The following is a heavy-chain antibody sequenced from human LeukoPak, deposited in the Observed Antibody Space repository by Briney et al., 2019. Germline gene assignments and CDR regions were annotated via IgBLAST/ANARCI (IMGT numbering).Heavy chain of an antibody. CDR3: ARETYYGSGSYSPIGVYFDY. J-gene: IGHJ4*02. CDR1: GGTFSNYA. D-gene: IGHD3-10*01. V-gene: IGHV1-69*01. CDR2: IIPIFGTA. Sequence: SVKVSCKASGGTFSNYAISWVRQAPGQGLEWMGGIIPIFGTANYAQKFQGRVTITADESTSTAYMELSSLRSEDTAVYYCARETYYGSGSYSPIGVYFDYWGQGTLVTVSS.